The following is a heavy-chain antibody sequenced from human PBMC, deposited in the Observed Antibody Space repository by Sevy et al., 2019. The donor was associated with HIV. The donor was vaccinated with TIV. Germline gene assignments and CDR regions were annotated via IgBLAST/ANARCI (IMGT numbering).Heavy chain of an antibody. J-gene: IGHJ4*02. CDR1: GYTFTDYW. CDR2: IKPSGGDP. Sequence: ASVKVSCKASGYTFTDYWIHWVRQAPGQGLEWMGRIKPSGGDPNYARMFQDRITVTSDTSITTAYLELNYLSSDDTAVYYCARTIVSGTMVDIDYWGQGTLVTVSS. CDR3: ARTIVSGTMVDIDY. D-gene: IGHD1-26*01. V-gene: IGHV1-2*06.